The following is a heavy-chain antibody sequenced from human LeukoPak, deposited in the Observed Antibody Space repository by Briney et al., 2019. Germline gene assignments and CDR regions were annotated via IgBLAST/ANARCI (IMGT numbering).Heavy chain of an antibody. J-gene: IGHJ5*02. CDR1: GGSISSGDYY. D-gene: IGHD3-10*01. Sequence: PSETLSLTCTVSGGSISSGDYYWSWIRQPPGKGLEWIGYIYYSGSTYYNPSLKSRVTISVDTSKNQFSLKLSSVTAADTAVYYCAREPHYYGSGSSERFDPWGQGTLVTVPS. CDR2: IYYSGST. V-gene: IGHV4-30-4*01. CDR3: AREPHYYGSGSSERFDP.